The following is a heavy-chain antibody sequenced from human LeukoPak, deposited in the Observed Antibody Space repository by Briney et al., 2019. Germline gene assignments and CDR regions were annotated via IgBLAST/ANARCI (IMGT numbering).Heavy chain of an antibody. V-gene: IGHV1-46*01. CDR2: INPSGGST. CDR3: ARDLGRLQFWFDP. J-gene: IGHJ5*02. CDR1: GYTFTSYY. Sequence: GPPVRVSCKASGYTFTSYYMPGWRQPPGQGLGWMGIINPSGGSTSYAQKFQGRVTMTRDTSTSTVYMELSSLRSEDTAVYYCARDLGRLQFWFDPWGQGTLVTVSS. D-gene: IGHD5-24*01.